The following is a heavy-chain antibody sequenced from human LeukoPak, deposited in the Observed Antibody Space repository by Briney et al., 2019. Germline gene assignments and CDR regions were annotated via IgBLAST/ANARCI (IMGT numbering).Heavy chain of an antibody. CDR1: GDSLSSSTCN. D-gene: IGHD3-9*01. CDR3: ARAYYDILTGSDAFDI. CDR2: IYYSGST. V-gene: IGHV4-61*01. J-gene: IGHJ3*02. Sequence: PSETLSLTCKVSGDSLSSSTCNWSWIRQPPGKGLEWIGYIYYSGSTNYNPSLKSRVTISVDTSKNQFSLKLSSVTAADTAVYYCARAYYDILTGSDAFDIWGQGTMVTVSS.